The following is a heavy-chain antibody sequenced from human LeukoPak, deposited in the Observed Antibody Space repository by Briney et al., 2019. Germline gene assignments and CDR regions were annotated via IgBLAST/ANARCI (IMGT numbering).Heavy chain of an antibody. V-gene: IGHV4-30-4*01. CDR3: ARVETISPYYYMDV. CDR1: GGSISSGNYY. J-gene: IGHJ6*03. CDR2: IYYSGIT. D-gene: IGHD3-3*01. Sequence: PSETLALTCTVSGGSISSGNYYWSWIRQPPGKGLEWIGYIYYSGITYYNPSLKSRVTISIDTSKNQFSLKLSSVTAADTAVYYCARVETISPYYYMDVWGKGTTVTVSS.